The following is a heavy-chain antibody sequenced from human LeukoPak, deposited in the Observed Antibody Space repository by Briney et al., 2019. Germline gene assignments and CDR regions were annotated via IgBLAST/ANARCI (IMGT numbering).Heavy chain of an antibody. J-gene: IGHJ4*02. V-gene: IGHV1-2*04. CDR1: GYTFTCYY. Sequence: GASVKVSCKASGYTFTCYYMHWVRQAPGQGLEWMGWINPNSGGTNYAQKFQGWVTMTRDTSISTAYMELSRLRSDDTAVYYCARDRSLSGSYDYWGQGTLVTVSS. CDR3: ARDRSLSGSYDY. CDR2: INPNSGGT. D-gene: IGHD1-26*01.